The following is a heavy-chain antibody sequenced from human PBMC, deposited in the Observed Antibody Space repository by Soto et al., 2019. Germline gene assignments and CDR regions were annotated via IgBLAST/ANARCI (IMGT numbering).Heavy chain of an antibody. D-gene: IGHD6-13*01. CDR1: GGSISSYY. J-gene: IGHJ4*02. Sequence: PSETLSLTCTVSGGSISSYYWSWIRQPPGKGLEWIGYIYYSGSTNYNPSLKSRVTISVDTSKNQFSLKLSSVTAADTAVYYCARASSSWYYFDYWGQGTLVTVSS. V-gene: IGHV4-59*01. CDR3: ARASSSWYYFDY. CDR2: IYYSGST.